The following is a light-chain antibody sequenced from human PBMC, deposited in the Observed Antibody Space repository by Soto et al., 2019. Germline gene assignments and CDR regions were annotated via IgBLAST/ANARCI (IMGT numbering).Light chain of an antibody. CDR3: QSYDSSLSAGV. CDR2: GNS. Sequence: QSVLTQPPSVSGAPGQRVTISCTGSSSNIGAGYDVHWYQHLPGTAPKLLIYGNSNRPSGVPDRFSGSKSGTSASLAITGLQAEDGADYYCQSYDSSLSAGVFGGGTKVTVL. CDR1: SSNIGAGYD. V-gene: IGLV1-40*01. J-gene: IGLJ3*02.